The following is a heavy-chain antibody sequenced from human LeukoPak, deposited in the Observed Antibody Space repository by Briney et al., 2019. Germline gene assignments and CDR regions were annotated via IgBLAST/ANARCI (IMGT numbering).Heavy chain of an antibody. CDR3: ARDGWGDYTDYFDY. Sequence: PSETLSLTCTVSGGSISSSSYYWGWIRQPPGKGLEWIGSIYYSGSTYYNPSLKSRVTISVDTSKNQFSLKLSSVTAADTAVYYCARDGWGDYTDYFDYWGQGTLVTVSS. D-gene: IGHD4-17*01. CDR1: GGSISSSSYY. CDR2: IYYSGST. V-gene: IGHV4-39*07. J-gene: IGHJ4*02.